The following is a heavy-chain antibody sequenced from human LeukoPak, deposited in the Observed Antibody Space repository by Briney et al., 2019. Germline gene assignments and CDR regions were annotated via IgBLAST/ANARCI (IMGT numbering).Heavy chain of an antibody. CDR3: ARDRSAVVPAAELRTSDWFDP. V-gene: IGHV4-30-4*01. J-gene: IGHJ5*02. D-gene: IGHD2-2*01. CDR2: IYYSGST. Sequence: PSETLSLTCTVSGGSISSGDYYWSWIRQPPGKGLEWIGYIYYSGSTYYNPSLRSRVTISVDTSKNQFSLKLSSVTAADTAVYYCARDRSAVVPAAELRTSDWFDPWGQGTLVTVSS. CDR1: GGSISSGDYY.